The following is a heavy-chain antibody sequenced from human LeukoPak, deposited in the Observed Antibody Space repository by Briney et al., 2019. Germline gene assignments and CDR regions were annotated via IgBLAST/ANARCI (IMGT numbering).Heavy chain of an antibody. J-gene: IGHJ4*02. V-gene: IGHV1-18*01. CDR2: ISAYNGNT. CDR3: AREQKSIGSYFNY. Sequence: GASVKLSCKSSGYTFTSYGISWVRQAPGQGLEWMGWISAYNGNTNYAQKLQGRVTMTTDTSTSTAYMELRNLRSDDTAVYYCAREQKSIGSYFNYWGQGTLVTVSS. CDR1: GYTFTSYG. D-gene: IGHD1-26*01.